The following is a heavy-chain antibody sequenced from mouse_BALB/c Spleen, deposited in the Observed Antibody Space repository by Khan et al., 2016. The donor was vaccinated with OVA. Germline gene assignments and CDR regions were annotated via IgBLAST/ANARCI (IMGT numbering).Heavy chain of an antibody. CDR1: GFSLTNYG. CDR3: ARFYDPYYAMDY. D-gene: IGHD2-3*01. Sequence: VQLKESGPGLVAPSQSLSITCTVSGFSLTNYGVNWVRQPPGKGLEWLGVIWAGGSTNYNSALMSRLSISKDNSKSQVFLKMNSLQTDDTAMYYCARFYDPYYAMDYWGQGTSVTVSS. J-gene: IGHJ4*01. CDR2: IWAGGST. V-gene: IGHV2-9*02.